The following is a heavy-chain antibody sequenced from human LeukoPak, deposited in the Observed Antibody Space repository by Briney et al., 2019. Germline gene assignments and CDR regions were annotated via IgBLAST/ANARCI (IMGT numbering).Heavy chain of an antibody. CDR2: ISGSGGST. V-gene: IGHV3-23*01. Sequence: VGSLRLSCAASGFTFRSYAMSWVRQAPGKGLEWVSAISGSGGSTYYADSVKGRFTISRDNSKTTLYLQVNSLRAEDTAVYYCAKDFAVYSTSYYDYWGQGALVIVSS. CDR1: GFTFRSYA. CDR3: AKDFAVYSTSYYDY. J-gene: IGHJ4*02. D-gene: IGHD6-13*01.